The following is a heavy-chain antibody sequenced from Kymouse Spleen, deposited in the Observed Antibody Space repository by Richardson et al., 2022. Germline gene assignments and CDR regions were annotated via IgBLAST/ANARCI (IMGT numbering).Heavy chain of an antibody. CDR2: INHSGST. V-gene: IGHV4-34*01. J-gene: IGHJ4*02. CDR1: GGSFSGYY. D-gene: IGHD6-13*01. Sequence: QVQLQQWGAGLLKPSETLSLTCAVYGGSFSGYYWSWIRQPPGKGLEWIGEINHSGSTNYNPSLKSRVTISVDTSKNQFSLKLSSVTAADTAVYYCARVLKQLGLTTGAREPWSPSPQ. CDR3: ARVLKQLGLTT.